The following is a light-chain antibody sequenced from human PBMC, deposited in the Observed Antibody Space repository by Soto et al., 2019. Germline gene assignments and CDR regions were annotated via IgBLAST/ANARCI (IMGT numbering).Light chain of an antibody. CDR3: QQYNKWLYT. V-gene: IGKV3-15*01. CDR2: GAS. Sequence: EIVMTQSPATLSVSPGERATLSCRASQSVSSNLAWYQQKPGQAPRLLIYGASTRATGIPARFSGSGSGTEFTLTISSLQSEDFSVYYCQQYNKWLYTFGQGTKLEIK. CDR1: QSVSSN. J-gene: IGKJ2*01.